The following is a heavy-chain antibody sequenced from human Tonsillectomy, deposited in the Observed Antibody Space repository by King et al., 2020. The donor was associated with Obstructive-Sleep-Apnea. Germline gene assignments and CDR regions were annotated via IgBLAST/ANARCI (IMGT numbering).Heavy chain of an antibody. Sequence: QLQESGPGLVKPSETLSLTCIVSGGSISSSSYYWGWIRQPPGKGAGWVAAFFYRGSTYYNPSPKSRVTISVDTAKNQFSLRLNSVTAADTAVYYCARVRGDSSGYYYYYFDYWGQGTLVTVPT. CDR2: FFYRGST. J-gene: IGHJ4*02. D-gene: IGHD3-22*01. CDR3: ARVRGDSSGYYYYYFDY. V-gene: IGHV4-39*01. CDR1: GGSISSSSYY.